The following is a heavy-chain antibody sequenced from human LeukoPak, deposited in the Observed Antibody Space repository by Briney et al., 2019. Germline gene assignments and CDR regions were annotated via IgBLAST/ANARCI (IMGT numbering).Heavy chain of an antibody. D-gene: IGHD3-16*01. CDR3: ARVAFGLYVMDV. CDR2: ISSDSSYI. Sequence: GGSLRLSCAASGLTFTTYSMNWVSQAPGKGLEWVSSISSDSSYIFYADSLKGRFTISRDNAKNSLYLQMISLRAEDTAVYYCARVAFGLYVMDVWGQGTTVTVSS. CDR1: GLTFTTYS. V-gene: IGHV3-21*01. J-gene: IGHJ6*02.